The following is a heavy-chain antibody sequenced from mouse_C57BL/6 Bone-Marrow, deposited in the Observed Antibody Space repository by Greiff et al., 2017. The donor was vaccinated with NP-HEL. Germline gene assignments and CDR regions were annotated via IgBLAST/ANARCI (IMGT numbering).Heavy chain of an antibody. D-gene: IGHD2-3*01. CDR3: VRQGYDGYYLDY. Sequence: EVQRVESGGGLVQPKGSLKLSCAASGFSFNTYAMNWVRQAPGKGLEWVARIRSKSNNYATYYADSLKDSFTISRDDSESMLYLQMNNLKTEDTAMYYCVRQGYDGYYLDYWGQGTTLTVSS. CDR2: IRSKSNNYAT. J-gene: IGHJ2*01. CDR1: GFSFNTYA. V-gene: IGHV10-1*01.